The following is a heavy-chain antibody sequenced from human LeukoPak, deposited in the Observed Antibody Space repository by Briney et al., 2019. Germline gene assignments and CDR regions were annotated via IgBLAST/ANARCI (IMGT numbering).Heavy chain of an antibody. V-gene: IGHV3-21*06. CDR1: GFTFSSYS. CDR3: ARGGGGNGNDAFDI. Sequence: PGGSLRLSCAASGFTFSSYSFNWVRQAPGKGLEWVSSISSSSSYIFYADSVKGRFTISRDNAKNSLYLQMNSLRAEDTALYYCARGGGGNGNDAFDIWGQGTMVTVSS. J-gene: IGHJ3*02. D-gene: IGHD4-23*01. CDR2: ISSSSSYI.